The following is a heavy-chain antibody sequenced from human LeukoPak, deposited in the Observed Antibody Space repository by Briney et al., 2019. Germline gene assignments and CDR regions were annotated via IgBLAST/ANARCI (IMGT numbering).Heavy chain of an antibody. V-gene: IGHV4-59*01. CDR2: IYYSGST. J-gene: IGHJ3*02. Sequence: SETLSLTCTVSGGSISSYYWSWIRQPPGKGLEWIGYIYYSGSTNYNPSLKSRVNISVDTSKNQFSLKLSSVTAADTAVYYCARGDVGDAFDIWGQGTMVTVSS. CDR1: GGSISSYY. CDR3: ARGDVGDAFDI.